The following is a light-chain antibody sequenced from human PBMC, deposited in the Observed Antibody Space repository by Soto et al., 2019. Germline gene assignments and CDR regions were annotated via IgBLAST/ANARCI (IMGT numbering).Light chain of an antibody. Sequence: EIVLTQSPGTLSLSPGERATLSCRASHSVSSSYLAWYQQKPGQAPRLLIYGASSRATGIPDRFSGSGSGTAFTLTISRLEPEGFAVYYCQQYGSSPPITFGHGTRLEIK. V-gene: IGKV3-20*01. CDR1: HSVSSSY. CDR3: QQYGSSPPIT. J-gene: IGKJ5*01. CDR2: GAS.